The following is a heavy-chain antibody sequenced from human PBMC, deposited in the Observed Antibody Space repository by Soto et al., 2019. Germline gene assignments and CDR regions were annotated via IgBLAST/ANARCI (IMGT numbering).Heavy chain of an antibody. Sequence: SVKFSCNASGGTFSRYAISWVRQAPGQGLEWMGGIIPIFGTANYAQKFQGRVTITADESTSTAYMELSSLRSEDTAVYYCARVYNRDCGGDCYSYYFDYWGQGTLVTVSS. J-gene: IGHJ4*02. V-gene: IGHV1-69*13. D-gene: IGHD2-21*02. CDR2: IIPIFGTA. CDR1: GGTFSRYA. CDR3: ARVYNRDCGGDCYSYYFDY.